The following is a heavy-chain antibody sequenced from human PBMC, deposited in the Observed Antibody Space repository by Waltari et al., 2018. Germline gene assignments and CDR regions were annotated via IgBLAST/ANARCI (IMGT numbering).Heavy chain of an antibody. D-gene: IGHD3-22*01. J-gene: IGHJ3*02. CDR2: IIPIFGTA. CDR3: ATDYYDSSGDDAFDI. V-gene: IGHV1-69*13. Sequence: QVQLVQSGAEVKKPGSSVTVSCKASGGTFSSYALSWVRQAPGQGLEGMGGIIPIFGTANDAQKFQGRVTITADESTSTAYMELSSLRSEDTAVYYCATDYYDSSGDDAFDIWGQGTMVTVSS. CDR1: GGTFSSYA.